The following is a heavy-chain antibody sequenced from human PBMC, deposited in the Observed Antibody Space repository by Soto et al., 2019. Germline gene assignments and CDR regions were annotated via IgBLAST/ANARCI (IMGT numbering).Heavy chain of an antibody. Sequence: EVQLVESGGDLVQPGGSLRLSCVASGFALSSFCMTWVRPAPVKELEWVAKRKGDGSEQNYVDSVSGRFTISRDNDKNSVYLQMNSLRVDDTAVYYCTRNQVKAAYLAQGTLVTVSS. J-gene: IGHJ4*02. CDR3: TRNQVKAAY. V-gene: IGHV3-7*01. CDR1: GFALSSFC. CDR2: RKGDGSEQ. D-gene: IGHD3-22*01.